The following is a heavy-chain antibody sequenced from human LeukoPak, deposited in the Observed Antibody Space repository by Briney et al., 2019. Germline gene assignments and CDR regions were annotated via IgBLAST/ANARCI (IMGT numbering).Heavy chain of an antibody. CDR2: ITWNGGGT. CDR1: GFTFDDYA. V-gene: IGHV3-20*04. J-gene: IGHJ4*02. D-gene: IGHD6-19*01. Sequence: GGSLRLSCAGSGFTFDDYAMTWVRQPPGKGLEWVSDITWNGGGTGYADSVRGRFTISRDNARNSLYLQMDSLRAEDTALYYCASSSASGWYSDYWGQGTLVTVSS. CDR3: ASSSASGWYSDY.